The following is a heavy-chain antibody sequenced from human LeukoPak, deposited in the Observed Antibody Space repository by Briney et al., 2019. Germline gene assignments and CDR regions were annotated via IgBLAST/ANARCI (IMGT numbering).Heavy chain of an antibody. V-gene: IGHV3-30*02. D-gene: IGHD4-17*01. Sequence: GGSLRLSCAASGFTFSTYGIHWVRQAPGKGLEWVAFIRYDGTNKWYANSVKGRFTISRDNSKNMLYLQMNSLRAEDTAVYHCAKDRDYGDYPSAYYYYMDVWGKGTTVTVSS. CDR2: IRYDGTNK. CDR1: GFTFSTYG. CDR3: AKDRDYGDYPSAYYYYMDV. J-gene: IGHJ6*03.